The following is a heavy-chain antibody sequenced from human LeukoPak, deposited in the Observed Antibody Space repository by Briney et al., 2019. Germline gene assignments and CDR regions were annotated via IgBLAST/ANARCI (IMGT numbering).Heavy chain of an antibody. CDR3: AREPYYYDSSGYAYYYYMDV. CDR2: INPNSGGT. J-gene: IGHJ6*03. V-gene: IGHV1-2*02. D-gene: IGHD3-22*01. CDR1: GYTFTGYY. Sequence: GASVKVSCKASGYTFTGYYMHWVRQAPGQGLEWMGWINPNSGGTNYAQKFQGRVTMTRDTSISTAYMELSRLRSDDTGVYYCAREPYYYDSSGYAYYYYMDVWGKGTTVTVSS.